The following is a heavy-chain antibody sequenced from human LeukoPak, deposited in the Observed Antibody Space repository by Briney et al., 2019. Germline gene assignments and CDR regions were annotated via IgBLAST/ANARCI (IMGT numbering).Heavy chain of an antibody. J-gene: IGHJ4*02. D-gene: IGHD6-19*01. CDR3: VREGHDNGWSFDY. Sequence: GGSLRLSCAASGFTFSSYSMNWVRQAPGKGLEWVSYISSSSSTIYHADSVKGRFTISRDNPKNSLYLQMTSLRAEDAAVYYCVREGHDNGWSFDYWGQGALVIVSS. V-gene: IGHV3-48*04. CDR1: GFTFSSYS. CDR2: ISSSSSTI.